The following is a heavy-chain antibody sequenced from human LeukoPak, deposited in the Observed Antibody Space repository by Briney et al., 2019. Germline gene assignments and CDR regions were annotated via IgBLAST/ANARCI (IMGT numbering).Heavy chain of an antibody. CDR1: GYTFTSYG. D-gene: IGHD4-17*01. Sequence: ASVKVSCTASGYTFTSYGISWVRQAPGQGLEWMGWISAYNGNTNYAQKLQGRVTMTTDTSTSTAYMELRSLRSDDTAVYYCARRSGSGDYVVWFDPWGQGTLVTVTS. V-gene: IGHV1-18*01. CDR2: ISAYNGNT. CDR3: ARRSGSGDYVVWFDP. J-gene: IGHJ5*02.